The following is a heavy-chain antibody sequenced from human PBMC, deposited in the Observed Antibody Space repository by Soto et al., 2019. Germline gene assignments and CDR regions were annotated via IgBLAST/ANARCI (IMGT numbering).Heavy chain of an antibody. J-gene: IGHJ4*02. D-gene: IGHD6-13*01. V-gene: IGHV4-59*01. Sequence: CPVVGVSPRRFSGLWLSTPPGKGLEWIGYIYYSGSTNDNPSLKSRVTISVDTSKNQFSLKLSSVTAADTAVYYCARNRGSSWYPRLDYWGQGSLVSVSS. CDR1: GVSPRRFS. CDR3: ARNRGSSWYPRLDY. CDR2: IYYSGST.